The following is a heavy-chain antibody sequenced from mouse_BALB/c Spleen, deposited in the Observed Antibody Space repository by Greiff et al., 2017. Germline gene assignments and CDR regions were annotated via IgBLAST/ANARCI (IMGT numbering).Heavy chain of an antibody. J-gene: IGHJ3*01. CDR1: GYTFTDYA. Sequence: QVQLKQSGAELVRPGVSVKISCKGSGYTFTDYAMHWVKQSHAKSLEWIGVISTYYGDASYNQKFKGKATMTVDKSSSTAYMELARLTSEDSAIYYCAREGSPYYYGSSPWFAYWGQGTLVTVSA. D-gene: IGHD1-1*01. CDR2: ISTYYGDA. CDR3: AREGSPYYYGSSPWFAY. V-gene: IGHV1S137*01.